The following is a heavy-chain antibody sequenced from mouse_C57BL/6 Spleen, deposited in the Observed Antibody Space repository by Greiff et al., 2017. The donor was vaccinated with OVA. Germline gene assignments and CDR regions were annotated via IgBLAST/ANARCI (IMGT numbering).Heavy chain of an antibody. J-gene: IGHJ3*01. CDR3: TTNYGSSYWFAY. D-gene: IGHD1-1*01. Sequence: VQLKQSGAELVRPGASVKLSCTASGFNIKDDYMHWVQQRPEQGLEWIGWIDPENGDTEYASKFQGKATITADTSSNTAYLQLSSLTSEDTAVYYCTTNYGSSYWFAYWGQGTLVTVSA. CDR2: IDPENGDT. CDR1: GFNIKDDY. V-gene: IGHV14-4*01.